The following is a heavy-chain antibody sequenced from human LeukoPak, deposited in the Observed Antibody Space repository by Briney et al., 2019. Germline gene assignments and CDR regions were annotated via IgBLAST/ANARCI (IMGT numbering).Heavy chain of an antibody. V-gene: IGHV3-21*01. D-gene: IGHD2-15*01. CDR2: ISSSSSYI. Sequence: GSLRLSCAASGFTFSSYSMNWVRQAPGKGLEWVSSISSSSSYIYYADSVKGRFTISRDNAKNSLYLQMNSLRAEDTAVYYCARDVSEYPYPEVTLDYWGQGTLVTVSS. J-gene: IGHJ4*02. CDR3: ARDVSEYPYPEVTLDY. CDR1: GFTFSSYS.